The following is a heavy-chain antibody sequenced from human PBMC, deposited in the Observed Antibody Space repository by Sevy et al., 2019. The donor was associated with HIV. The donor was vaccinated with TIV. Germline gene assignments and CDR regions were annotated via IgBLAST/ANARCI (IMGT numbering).Heavy chain of an antibody. D-gene: IGHD3-16*02. CDR3: ARVPVEMCGGVIFTDAFDI. CDR1: GFTFSSYG. Sequence: GWSLRLSCEASGFTFSSYGMHWVRQAPGKGLEWVAVIWGDGGNKNYGDSVKGRFTISRDNSKNTLYLQMNSLRAEDTAMYDCARVPVEMCGGVIFTDAFDIWGQGTMVTVSS. J-gene: IGHJ3*02. CDR2: IWGDGGNK. V-gene: IGHV3-33*01.